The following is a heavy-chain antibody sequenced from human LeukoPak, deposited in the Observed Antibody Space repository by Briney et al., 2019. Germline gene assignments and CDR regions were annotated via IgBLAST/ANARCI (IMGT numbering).Heavy chain of an antibody. V-gene: IGHV3-23*01. CDR1: GFTFSNYG. CDR3: AKFGGGSSNNWFDP. J-gene: IGHJ5*02. CDR2: ISGSGGST. D-gene: IGHD4-23*01. Sequence: PGGSLRLSCAASGFTFSNYGMSWVRQAPGKGLEWVSAISGSGGSTYYADSVKGRFTISRDNSKNTLYLQMSCLRAEDTAVYYCAKFGGGSSNNWFDPWGQGTLVTVSS.